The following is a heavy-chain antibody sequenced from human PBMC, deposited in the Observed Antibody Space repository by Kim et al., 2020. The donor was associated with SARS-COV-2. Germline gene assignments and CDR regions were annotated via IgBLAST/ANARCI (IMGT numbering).Heavy chain of an antibody. V-gene: IGHV3-48*04. CDR2: ISSSSSTI. Sequence: GGSLRLSCAASGFTFSSYSMNWVRQAPGKGLEWVSYISSSSSTIYYADSVKGRFIISRDNAKNSLYLQMNSLRAEDTAVYYCARVWRRDGYKIDYWGQGTLVTVSS. CDR1: GFTFSSYS. J-gene: IGHJ4*02. CDR3: ARVWRRDGYKIDY. D-gene: IGHD5-12*01.